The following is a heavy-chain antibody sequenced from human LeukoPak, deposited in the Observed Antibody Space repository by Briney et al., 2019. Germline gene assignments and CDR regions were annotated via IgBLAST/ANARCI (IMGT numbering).Heavy chain of an antibody. CDR3: ARGLEDYYDSSGLIDY. D-gene: IGHD3-22*01. Sequence: GGSLRLSCAASGFTFSSYWMSWVRQAPGKGLEWVANIKQDGSEKYYVDSVKGRFTISRDNSKNTLYLQMNSLRAEDTAVYYCARGLEDYYDSSGLIDYWGQGTLVTVSS. J-gene: IGHJ4*02. CDR1: GFTFSSYW. CDR2: IKQDGSEK. V-gene: IGHV3-7*01.